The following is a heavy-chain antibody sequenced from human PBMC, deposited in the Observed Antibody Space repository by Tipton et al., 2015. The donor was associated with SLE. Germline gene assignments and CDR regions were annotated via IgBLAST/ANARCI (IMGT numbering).Heavy chain of an antibody. J-gene: IGHJ4*02. V-gene: IGHV3-33*01. CDR1: GFTFSSYG. Sequence: RSLRLSCAASGFTFSSYGMHWVRQAPGKGLEWVAVIWYDGSNKYYADSVKGRFTISRDNSKNTLYLQMNSLRAEDTAVYYCARDGSSSPTGFDYWGQGTLVTVSS. CDR3: ARDGSSSPTGFDY. CDR2: IWYDGSNK. D-gene: IGHD6-13*01.